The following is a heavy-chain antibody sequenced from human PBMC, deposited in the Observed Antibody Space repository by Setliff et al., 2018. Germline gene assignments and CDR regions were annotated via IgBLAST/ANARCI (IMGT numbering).Heavy chain of an antibody. CDR2: IYSSGTT. CDR1: GGSISSYY. V-gene: IGHV4-4*07. CDR3: ARMSRYSEFWSGYAEDYYSSYIDV. D-gene: IGHD3-3*01. J-gene: IGHJ6*03. Sequence: SETLSLTCTVSGGSISSYYWSWIRQPAGKGLEWIGNIYSSGTTKYNPSLKSRVTISVDTSKRQFSLNLLSVTAADTAVYYCARMSRYSEFWSGYAEDYYSSYIDVWGTGATVTVSS.